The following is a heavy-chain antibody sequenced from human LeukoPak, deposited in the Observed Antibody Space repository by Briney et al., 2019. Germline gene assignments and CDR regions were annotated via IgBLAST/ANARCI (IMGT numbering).Heavy chain of an antibody. CDR1: GGSISSYY. J-gene: IGHJ4*02. CDR2: IYYSGHT. Sequence: SETLSLTCTVSGGSISSYYWSWIWQPPGKGLGRIGYIYYSGHTNYNPSLKSRVTISVDTSKNQCSLKLSSVTAADTAVYYCARGDCSGGSCSPLPLDYWGQGTLVTVSS. D-gene: IGHD2-15*01. CDR3: ARGDCSGGSCSPLPLDY. V-gene: IGHV4-59*01.